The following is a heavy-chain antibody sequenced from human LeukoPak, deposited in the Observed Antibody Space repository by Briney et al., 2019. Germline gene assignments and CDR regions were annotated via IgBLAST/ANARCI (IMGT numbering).Heavy chain of an antibody. CDR3: ARGRYFDWLPPTYFDY. CDR1: GFTFSSYA. CDR2: ISGGGGST. J-gene: IGHJ4*02. Sequence: GGSLRLSCAASGFTFSSYAMSWVRQAPGKGLEWVSAISGGGGSTYYADSVKGRFTISRDNSKNTLYLQMNSLRAEDTAVYYCARGRYFDWLPPTYFDYWGQGTLVTVSS. V-gene: IGHV3-23*01. D-gene: IGHD3-9*01.